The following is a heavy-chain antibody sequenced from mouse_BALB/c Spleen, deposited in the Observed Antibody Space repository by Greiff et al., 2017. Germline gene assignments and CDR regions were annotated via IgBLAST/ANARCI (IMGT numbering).Heavy chain of an antibody. CDR1: GYSITSGYY. Sequence: EVKLQESGPGLVKPSQSLSLTCSVTGYSITSGYYWNWIRQFPGNKLEWMGYISYDGSNNYNPSLKNRISITRDTSKNQFFLKLNSVTTEDTATYYCATPYGNYAWAWFAYWGQGTLVTVSA. J-gene: IGHJ3*01. V-gene: IGHV3-6*02. CDR3: ATPYGNYAWAWFAY. CDR2: ISYDGSN. D-gene: IGHD2-10*02.